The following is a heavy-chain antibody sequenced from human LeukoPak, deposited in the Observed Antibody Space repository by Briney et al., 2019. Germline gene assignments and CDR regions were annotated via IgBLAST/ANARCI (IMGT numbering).Heavy chain of an antibody. CDR2: ISAYNGNT. Sequence: ASVKVSCKASGYTFTSYGISWVRQAPGQGLEWMGWISAYNGNTNYAQKLQGRVTMTTDTSTSTAYMELRSLRSDDTAVYYCATVLLWFGELNAEYFQHWGQSTLVTVSS. J-gene: IGHJ1*01. D-gene: IGHD3-10*01. V-gene: IGHV1-18*01. CDR3: ATVLLWFGELNAEYFQH. CDR1: GYTFTSYG.